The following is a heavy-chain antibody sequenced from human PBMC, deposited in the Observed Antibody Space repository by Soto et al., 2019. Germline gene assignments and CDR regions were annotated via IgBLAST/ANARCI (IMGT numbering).Heavy chain of an antibody. CDR1: GGSFSGYY. V-gene: IGHV4-34*01. D-gene: IGHD2-15*01. Sequence: QVQLQQWGAGLLKPSETLSLTCAVYGGSFSGYYWSWIRQPPGKGLEWIGEINHSGSPNYTPSLQSRVTISVDTSKNQFSLKLSSVTAADTAVYYCARRQGYCSGGSCYSGYYYYYMDVWGKGTTVTVSS. CDR2: INHSGSP. CDR3: ARRQGYCSGGSCYSGYYYYYMDV. J-gene: IGHJ6*03.